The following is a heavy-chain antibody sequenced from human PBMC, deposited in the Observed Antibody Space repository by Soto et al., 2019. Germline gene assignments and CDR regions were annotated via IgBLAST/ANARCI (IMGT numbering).Heavy chain of an antibody. CDR2: ISSSSSTI. V-gene: IGHV3-48*01. D-gene: IGHD2-2*01. J-gene: IGHJ6*02. CDR1: GFTFSSYS. CDR3: AKDLVVVPAGYMDV. Sequence: GGSLRLSCAASGFTFSSYSMNWVRQAPGKGLEWVSYISSSSSTIYYADSVKGRFTISRDNAKNSLYLQMNSLRAEDTAVYYCAKDLVVVPAGYMDVWGQGTTVTVS.